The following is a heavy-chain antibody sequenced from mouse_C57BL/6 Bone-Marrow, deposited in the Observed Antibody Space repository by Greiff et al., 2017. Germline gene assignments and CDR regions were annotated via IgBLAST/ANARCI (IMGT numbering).Heavy chain of an antibody. CDR2: IDPSDSET. CDR1: GYTFTSYW. CDR3: ARDCYGSSAHWYFDV. D-gene: IGHD1-1*01. V-gene: IGHV1-52*01. J-gene: IGHJ1*03. Sequence: QVQLKQPGAELVRPGSSVKLSCKASGYTFTSYWMHWVKQRPIQGLEWIGNIDPSDSETHYNQKFKDKATLTVDKSSSTAYVQLSSLTSEDSAVFYGARDCYGSSAHWYFDVWGTGTTVTVSS.